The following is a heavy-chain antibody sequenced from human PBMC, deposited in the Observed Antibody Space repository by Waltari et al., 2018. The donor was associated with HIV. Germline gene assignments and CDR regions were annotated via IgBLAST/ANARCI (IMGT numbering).Heavy chain of an antibody. D-gene: IGHD2-15*01. CDR3: AKDREYCCGGSCYSSELQH. J-gene: IGHJ1*01. Sequence: QVQLVESGGGVVQPGRSLRLSCAASGFTFSCYGMHWVRQAPGKGLEWVAVSLNGGINNYYADSVKGRFTISRDKSKNTLYLQMSSLRAEDTAVYYCAKDREYCCGGSCYSSELQHWGQGALVTVSS. CDR1: GFTFSCYG. CDR2: SLNGGINN. V-gene: IGHV3-30*18.